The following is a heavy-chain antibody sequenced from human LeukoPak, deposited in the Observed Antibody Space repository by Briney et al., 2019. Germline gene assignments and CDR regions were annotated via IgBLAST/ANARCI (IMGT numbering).Heavy chain of an antibody. J-gene: IGHJ4*02. CDR1: GFTVNNNY. Sequence: PGGSLRLSCAASGFTVNNNYMIWVRQAPGKGLEWVSVVYSGGSTYYADSVKGRFTISRDNSKNTLYLQLNSQRAEDTAVYYCARGSGSGRYYFDYWGQGTLVTVSS. CDR2: VYSGGST. D-gene: IGHD3-10*01. CDR3: ARGSGSGRYYFDY. V-gene: IGHV3-66*01.